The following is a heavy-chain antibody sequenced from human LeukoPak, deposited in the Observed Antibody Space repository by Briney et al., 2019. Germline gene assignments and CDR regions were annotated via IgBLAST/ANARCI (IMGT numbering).Heavy chain of an antibody. V-gene: IGHV1-18*01. CDR1: GYTFTYYG. CDR2: ISAYNGNI. Sequence: ASVKVSCKASGYTFTYYGISWVRQAPGQGLEWMGWISAYNGNINYAQKFQGRDAMTTDTSTSTAYMELKSLRSDDTAVYYCARARRVQVVSAAESAEYFQHWGQGTLVTVSS. CDR3: ARARRVQVVSAAESAEYFQH. D-gene: IGHD2-2*01. J-gene: IGHJ1*01.